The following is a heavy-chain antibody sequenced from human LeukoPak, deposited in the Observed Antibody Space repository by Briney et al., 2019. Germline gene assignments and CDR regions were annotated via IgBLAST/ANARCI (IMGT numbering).Heavy chain of an antibody. CDR1: GFIFSGYS. V-gene: IGHV3-30-3*01. CDR2: ISDNGHKD. J-gene: IGHJ4*02. D-gene: IGHD5-24*01. Sequence: GRSLRLSCAAAGFIFSGYSMHWVRQAPGKGLEWVAVISDNGHKDYYADAVKGRFTVSRDNAKNSLYLQMNSLRAEDMALYYCAKGRDGAFDYWGQGTLVTVSS. CDR3: AKGRDGAFDY.